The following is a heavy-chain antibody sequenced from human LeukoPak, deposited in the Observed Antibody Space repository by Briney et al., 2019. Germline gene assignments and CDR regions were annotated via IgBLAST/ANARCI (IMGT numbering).Heavy chain of an antibody. D-gene: IGHD6-19*01. CDR1: GGSFSGYY. J-gene: IGHJ3*02. V-gene: IGHV4-34*01. CDR2: INHSGST. CDR3: ARAAPYSSGWRTARNDAFDI. Sequence: PSETLSLTCAVYGGSFSGYYWSWIRQPPGKGLEWIGEINHSGSTNYNPSLKSRVTISVDTSKNQFSLKLSSVTAADTAVYYCARAAPYSSGWRTARNDAFDIWGQGTMVTVSS.